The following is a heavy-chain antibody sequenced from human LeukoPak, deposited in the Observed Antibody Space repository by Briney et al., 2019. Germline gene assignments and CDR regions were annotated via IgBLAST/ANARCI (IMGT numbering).Heavy chain of an antibody. CDR3: ARVLGYCSSTSCHWELFDY. CDR2: LYYMRGA. Sequence: SETLSLTCTVSGGSISGYYWSWSRQPPGKGVEWIGNLYYMRGAWYKSSLKSRVTTSVDTSRNQFSLKLSSVTAADTAVYYCARVLGYCSSTSCHWELFDYWGQGTLVTVSS. J-gene: IGHJ4*02. CDR1: GGSISGYY. V-gene: IGHV4-59*08. D-gene: IGHD2-2*01.